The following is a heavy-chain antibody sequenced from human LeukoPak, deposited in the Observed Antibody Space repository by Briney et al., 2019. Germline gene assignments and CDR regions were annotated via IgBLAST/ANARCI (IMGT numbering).Heavy chain of an antibody. CDR2: IYCSGST. Sequence: SETLSLTCTVSGGSISSSSYYWGWIRQPPGKGLEWIGSIYCSGSTYYNPSLKSRVTISLDTPKNQFSLKLSSVTAADTAVYYCAREGVVVVVAATGGFDYWGQGTLVTVSS. J-gene: IGHJ4*02. CDR3: AREGVVVVVAATGGFDY. CDR1: GGSISSSSYY. V-gene: IGHV4-39*07. D-gene: IGHD2-15*01.